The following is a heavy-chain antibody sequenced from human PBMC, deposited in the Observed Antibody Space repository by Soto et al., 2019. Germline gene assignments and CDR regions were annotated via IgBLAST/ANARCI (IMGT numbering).Heavy chain of an antibody. CDR2: ISWNSGSI. CDR1: GFTFDDYA. J-gene: IGHJ3*02. Sequence: GGSVRLSCAASGFTFDDYAMHWVRQAPGKGLEWVSGISWNSGSIGYADSVKGRFTISRDNAKNSLYLQMNSLRAEDTALYYCAKDRSNHYNTGGAFDIWGQGTMVTVSS. D-gene: IGHD1-1*01. CDR3: AKDRSNHYNTGGAFDI. V-gene: IGHV3-9*01.